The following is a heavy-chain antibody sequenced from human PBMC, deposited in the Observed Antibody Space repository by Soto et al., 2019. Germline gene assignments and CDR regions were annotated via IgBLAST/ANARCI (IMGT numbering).Heavy chain of an antibody. V-gene: IGHV4-39*01. CDR2: IYYSGST. Sequence: SETLSLTCTVSGGSISSSSYYWGWIRQPPGKGLEWIGSIYYSGSTYYNPSLKSRVTISVDTSKNQFSLKLSSVTAADTAVYYCTRHLMGIAALNWFDPWGPGTLVTVSS. CDR3: TRHLMGIAALNWFDP. J-gene: IGHJ5*02. CDR1: GGSISSSSYY. D-gene: IGHD6-13*01.